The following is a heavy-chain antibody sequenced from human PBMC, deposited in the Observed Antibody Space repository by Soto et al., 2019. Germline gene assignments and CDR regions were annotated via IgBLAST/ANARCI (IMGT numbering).Heavy chain of an antibody. CDR3: ARSIGVVTALDY. CDR1: GYTFTSYA. V-gene: IGHV1-3*05. J-gene: IGHJ4*02. CDR2: INAGNGNT. Sequence: QVQLVQSGAEEKKPGASVKVSCKASGYTFTSYAMHWVRQAPGQRLEWMGWINAGNGNTKYSQKFQGRVTLTRDTYASTAYMELSSLRSEDTAVYYCARSIGVVTALDYWGQGTLVTVSS. D-gene: IGHD2-21*02.